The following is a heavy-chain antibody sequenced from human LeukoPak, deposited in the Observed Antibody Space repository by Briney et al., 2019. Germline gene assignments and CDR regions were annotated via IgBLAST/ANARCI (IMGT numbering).Heavy chain of an antibody. CDR2: ISSSSSYI. CDR3: ARRNGRRNGVSDY. CDR1: GFTFSSYS. Sequence: PGGSLRLSCAASGFTFSSYSMNWVRQAPGKGLEWVSSISSSSSYIYYADSVKGRFTISRDNAKNSLYLQMNSLRAEDTAVYYCARRNGRRNGVSDYWGQGTLVTVSS. J-gene: IGHJ4*02. D-gene: IGHD1-1*01. V-gene: IGHV3-21*01.